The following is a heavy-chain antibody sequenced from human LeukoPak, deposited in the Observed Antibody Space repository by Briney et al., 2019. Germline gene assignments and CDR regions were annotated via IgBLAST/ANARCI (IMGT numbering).Heavy chain of an antibody. CDR3: ARASILYYDILTGYYDY. J-gene: IGHJ4*02. CDR1: GGSISSGSYY. CDR2: IYTSGST. Sequence: PSETLSLTCTVSGGSISSGSYYWSWIRQPAGKGLEWIGRIYTSGSTNYNPSLKSRVTISVDTSKNQFSLKLSSVTAADTAVYYCARASILYYDILTGYYDYWGQGTLVTVSS. D-gene: IGHD3-9*01. V-gene: IGHV4-61*02.